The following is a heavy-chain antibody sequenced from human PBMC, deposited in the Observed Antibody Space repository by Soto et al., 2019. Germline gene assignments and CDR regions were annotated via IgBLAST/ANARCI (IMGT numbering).Heavy chain of an antibody. Sequence: GGSLRLSCAASGFTFSSYWMSWVRQAPGKGLEWVANIKQDGSEKYYVDSVKGRFTISRDNAKNSLYLQMNSLRAEDTAVYYCARERGSCIGDFWSGYSRAEDYYYYMDVWGKGTTVTVSS. CDR2: IKQDGSEK. CDR3: ARERGSCIGDFWSGYSRAEDYYYYMDV. CDR1: GFTFSSYW. V-gene: IGHV3-7*01. J-gene: IGHJ6*03. D-gene: IGHD3-3*01.